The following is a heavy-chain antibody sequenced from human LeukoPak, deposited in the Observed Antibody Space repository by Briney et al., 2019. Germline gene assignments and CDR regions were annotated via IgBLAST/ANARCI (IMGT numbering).Heavy chain of an antibody. CDR3: ARDYGGNSITFGI. J-gene: IGHJ3*02. CDR1: GGSISSYY. D-gene: IGHD4-23*01. CDR2: IAYSGST. V-gene: IGHV4-59*01. Sequence: SETLSLTCTVSGGSISSYYWSWIRQSPGKGLEWIGYIAYSGSTIYNPSLKSRVTITLDTSKNLFSLKLTSVTAADTAVYYCARDYGGNSITFGIWGQGTMVTVSS.